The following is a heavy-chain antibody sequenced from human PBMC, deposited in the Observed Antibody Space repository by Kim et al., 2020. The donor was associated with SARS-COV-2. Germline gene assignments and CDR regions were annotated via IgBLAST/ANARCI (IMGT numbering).Heavy chain of an antibody. D-gene: IGHD4-17*01. CDR1: GFTVSNNY. CDR2: IYSSGRT. CDR3: ARDELNGDYPFDY. V-gene: IGHV3-53*04. Sequence: GGSLRLSCAASGFTVSNNYMSWVRQAPGKGLEWVSAIYSSGRTYSADSVKGRFTISRHNHKNTLYLQMNSLRGEDTAVYYCARDELNGDYPFDYWGKGT. J-gene: IGHJ4*02.